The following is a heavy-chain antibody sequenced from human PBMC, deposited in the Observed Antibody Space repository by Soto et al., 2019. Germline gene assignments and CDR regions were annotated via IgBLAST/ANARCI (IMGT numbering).Heavy chain of an antibody. J-gene: IGHJ4*02. CDR1: GFTFSSYA. CDR2: ISYDGSNK. CDR3: ARDQGIEWELLTGVDY. V-gene: IGHV3-30-3*01. D-gene: IGHD1-26*01. Sequence: PGGSLRLSCAASGFTFSSYAMHWVRQAPGKGLEWVAVISYDGSNKYYADSVKGRFTISRDNSKNTLYLQMNSRRAEDTAVYYCARDQGIEWELLTGVDYWGQGTLVTVSS.